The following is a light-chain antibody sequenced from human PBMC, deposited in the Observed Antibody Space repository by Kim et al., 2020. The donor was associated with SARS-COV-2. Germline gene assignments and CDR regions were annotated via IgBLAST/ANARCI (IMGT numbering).Light chain of an antibody. J-gene: IGLJ1*01. CDR1: RSNIGAGYD. V-gene: IGLV1-40*01. CDR3: QSYDSSLSGYV. Sequence: QGVTLSCTGSRSNIGAGYDVHWYQQLPGTAPKLLIYGNSNRPSGVPDRFSGSKSGTSASLAITGLQAEDEADYYCQSYDSSLSGYVFGTGTKVTVL. CDR2: GNS.